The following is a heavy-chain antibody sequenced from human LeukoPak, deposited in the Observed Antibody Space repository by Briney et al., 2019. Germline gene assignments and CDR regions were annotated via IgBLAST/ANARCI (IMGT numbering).Heavy chain of an antibody. CDR2: ISDIGST. CDR3: AGHHPRNTVDF. Sequence: TSETLSLTCTVSGGSISSYYWSWIRQPPGKGLEWIAYISDIGSTNYNPSLKSRVTISLDTSKNRFSLKLSSVTAADTAVYYCAGHHPRNTVDFWGQGTLVTVSS. D-gene: IGHD2/OR15-2a*01. J-gene: IGHJ4*02. CDR1: GGSISSYY. V-gene: IGHV4-59*08.